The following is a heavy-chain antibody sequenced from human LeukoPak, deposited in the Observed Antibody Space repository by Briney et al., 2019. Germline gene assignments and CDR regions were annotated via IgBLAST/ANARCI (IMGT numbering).Heavy chain of an antibody. D-gene: IGHD6-19*01. V-gene: IGHV4-39*07. CDR3: AGKAVAGPYFDY. CDR2: ISYTGNT. CDR1: DGSISSNFAY. Sequence: PSETLSLTCIVSDGSISSNFAYWGWIRQPPGKGPEWIGSISYTGNTDYNPSLKSRVTLSVDTSKNQFSLKLTSVTAADTAVYYCAGKAVAGPYFDYWGQGTLVTVSS. J-gene: IGHJ4*02.